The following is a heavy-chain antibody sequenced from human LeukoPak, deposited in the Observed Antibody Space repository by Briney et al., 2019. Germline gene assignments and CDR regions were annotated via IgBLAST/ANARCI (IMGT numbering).Heavy chain of an antibody. CDR3: ATTVYDSGGYCFDY. CDR1: GGTFSSYA. D-gene: IGHD3-22*01. Sequence: VASVKVSCKASGGTFSSYAISWVRQAPGKGLEWMGGFDPEDGEKIYAQKFQGRVTMTEDTSTDTAYMELSSLRSEDTAVYYCATTVYDSGGYCFDYWGQGTLVTVSS. CDR2: FDPEDGEK. J-gene: IGHJ4*02. V-gene: IGHV1-24*01.